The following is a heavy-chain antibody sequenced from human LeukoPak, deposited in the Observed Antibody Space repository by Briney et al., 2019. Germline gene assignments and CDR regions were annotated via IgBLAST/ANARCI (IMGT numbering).Heavy chain of an antibody. CDR3: ARDVEPNYYYYYMDV. J-gene: IGHJ6*03. Sequence: ASVKVSCKASGYTFTGYYMHWVRQAPGQGLEWMGWINPNSGGTNYAQKFQGRVTMTRDTSISTAYMELSRLRSDDTAVYYSARDVEPNYYYYYMDVRAKATTVPISS. CDR2: INPNSGGT. V-gene: IGHV1-2*02. D-gene: IGHD5-24*01. CDR1: GYTFTGYY.